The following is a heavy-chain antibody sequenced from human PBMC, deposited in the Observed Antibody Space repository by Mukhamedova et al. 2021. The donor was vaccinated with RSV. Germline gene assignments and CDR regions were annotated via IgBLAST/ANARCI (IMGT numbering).Heavy chain of an antibody. V-gene: IGHV3-23*01. D-gene: IGHD1-26*01. Sequence: AEYMGGRFTISRDNSRNTLYLQMNSLRAEDTAVYYCARRPQRATHDYWGQGTLVTVSS. CDR3: ARRPQRATHDY. J-gene: IGHJ4*02.